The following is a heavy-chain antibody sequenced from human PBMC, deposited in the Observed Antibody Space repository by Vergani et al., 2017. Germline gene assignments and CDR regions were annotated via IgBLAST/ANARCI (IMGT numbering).Heavy chain of an antibody. CDR3: ARDRRFWSGREVVGAFDI. V-gene: IGHV1-18*04. D-gene: IGHD3-3*01. CDR1: GYTFTSYG. J-gene: IGHJ3*02. Sequence: QVQLVQSGAEVKKPGASVKVSCKASGYTFTSYGISWVRQAPGQGLEWMGWISAYNGNTNYAQKLQGRVTMTTDTSTSTAYMELRSLRSDDPAVYYCARDRRFWSGREVVGAFDIWGQGTMVTVSS. CDR2: ISAYNGNT.